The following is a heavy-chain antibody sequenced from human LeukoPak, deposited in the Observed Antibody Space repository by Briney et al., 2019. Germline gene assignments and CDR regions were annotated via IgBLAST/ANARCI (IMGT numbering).Heavy chain of an antibody. V-gene: IGHV1-69*06. CDR3: ARDRVTTGESFDY. Sequence: ASVKVSCKASGGTFTSYAISWVRQAPGQGLEWMGGIIPIFGTANYAQKFQGRVTITADKSTSTAYLELSSLRSEDTAVYYCARDRVTTGESFDYWGQGTLVTVSS. CDR1: GGTFTSYA. CDR2: IIPIFGTA. D-gene: IGHD4-11*01. J-gene: IGHJ4*02.